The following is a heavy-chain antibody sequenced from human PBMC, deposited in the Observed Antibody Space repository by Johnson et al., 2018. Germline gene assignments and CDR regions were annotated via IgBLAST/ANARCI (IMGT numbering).Heavy chain of an antibody. V-gene: IGHV3-30-3*01. CDR1: KFIFSTYT. Sequence: QLVESGGGVVQPGRSLRLSCEASKFIFSTYTMNWVRQAPGKGLEWVAVISDDGNIKHYADSVKGRFTISRDNAKNSLYLQMNSLRAEDTAVYYCARDRGPDAFDIWGQGTMVTVSS. CDR3: ARDRGPDAFDI. J-gene: IGHJ3*02. CDR2: ISDDGNIK.